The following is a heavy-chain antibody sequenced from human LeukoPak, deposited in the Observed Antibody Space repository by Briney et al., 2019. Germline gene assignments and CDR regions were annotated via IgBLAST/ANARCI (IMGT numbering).Heavy chain of an antibody. D-gene: IGHD5-18*01. CDR2: IYYSGST. CDR1: GGSISSGGYY. J-gene: IGHJ3*02. V-gene: IGHV4-31*03. CDR3: ARDQSAAMAAFDI. Sequence: PSETLSLTCTVSGGSISSGGYYWSWIRQHPGKGLEWIGYIYYSGSTYYNPSLKSRITISVDTSKNQFSLKLSSVTAADTAVYYCARDQSAAMAAFDIWGQGTMVTVSS.